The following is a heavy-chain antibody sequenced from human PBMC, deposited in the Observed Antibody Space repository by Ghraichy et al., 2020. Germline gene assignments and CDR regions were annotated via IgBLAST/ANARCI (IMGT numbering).Heavy chain of an antibody. D-gene: IGHD3-22*01. J-gene: IGHJ6*02. CDR3: ARETIVVVPLYYYGMDV. CDR1: GGTFSSYA. Sequence: SVKVSCKASGGTFSSYAISWVRQAPGQGLECMGGIIPIFGTANYAQKFQGRVTITADESTSTAYMELSSLRSEDTAVYYCARETIVVVPLYYYGMDVWGQGTTVTVSS. V-gene: IGHV1-69*13. CDR2: IIPIFGTA.